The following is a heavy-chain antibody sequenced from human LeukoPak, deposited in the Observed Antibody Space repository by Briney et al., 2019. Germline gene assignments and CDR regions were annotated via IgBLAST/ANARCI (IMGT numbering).Heavy chain of an antibody. Sequence: GGSLRLSCAASGFTFSSYEMNWVRQAPGKGLEWVSYISSSGSTIYYADSVKGRFTISRDNAKNSLYLQMNSLRAEGTAVYYCAELGITMIGGVWGKGTTVTISS. D-gene: IGHD3-10*02. CDR2: ISSSGSTI. J-gene: IGHJ6*04. V-gene: IGHV3-48*03. CDR1: GFTFSSYE. CDR3: AELGITMIGGV.